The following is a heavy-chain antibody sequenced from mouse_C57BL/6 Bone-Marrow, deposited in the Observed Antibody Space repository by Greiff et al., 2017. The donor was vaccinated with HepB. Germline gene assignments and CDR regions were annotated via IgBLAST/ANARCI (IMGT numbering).Heavy chain of an antibody. CDR2: IDPETGGT. D-gene: IGHD3-3*01. Sequence: QVQLKQSGAELVRPGASVTLSCKASGYTFTDYEMHWVKQTPVHGLEWIGAIDPETGGTAYNQKFKGKAILTADKSSSTAYMELRSLTSEDSAVYYCTREGTSYYFDYWGQVTTLTVSS. CDR3: TREGTSYYFDY. V-gene: IGHV1-15*01. J-gene: IGHJ2*01. CDR1: GYTFTDYE.